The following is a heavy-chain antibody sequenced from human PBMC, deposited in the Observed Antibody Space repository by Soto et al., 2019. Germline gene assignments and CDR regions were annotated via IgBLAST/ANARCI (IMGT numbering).Heavy chain of an antibody. CDR1: GGTFSSYA. Sequence: GASVKVSCKASGGTFSSYAISWVRQAPGQGLEWMGGIIPIFGTANYAQKFQGRVTITADESTSTAYMELSSLRSEDTAVYYCARKDYYDSSGSSLIYGMDVWGQGTTVTVSS. CDR3: ARKDYYDSSGSSLIYGMDV. J-gene: IGHJ6*02. D-gene: IGHD3-22*01. V-gene: IGHV1-69*13. CDR2: IIPIFGTA.